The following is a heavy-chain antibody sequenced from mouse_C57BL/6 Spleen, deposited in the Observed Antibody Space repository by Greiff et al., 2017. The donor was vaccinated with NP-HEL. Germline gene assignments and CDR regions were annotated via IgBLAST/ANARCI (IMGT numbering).Heavy chain of an antibody. CDR3: ASNYGSSYYAMDY. CDR2: IWSGGST. Sequence: QVQLQQSGPGLVQPSQSLSITCTVSGFSLTSYGVHWVRQSPGKGLEWLGVIWSGGSTDYNAAFISRLSISKDNSKSQVFFKMNSLQADDTAIYYCASNYGSSYYAMDYWGQGTSVTGPS. J-gene: IGHJ4*01. CDR1: GFSLTSYG. V-gene: IGHV2-2*01. D-gene: IGHD1-1*01.